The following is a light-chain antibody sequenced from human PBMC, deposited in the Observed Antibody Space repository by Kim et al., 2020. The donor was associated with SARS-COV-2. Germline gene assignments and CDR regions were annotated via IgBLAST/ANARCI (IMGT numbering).Light chain of an antibody. J-gene: IGLJ2*01. CDR1: SSNIGSNT. CDR2: SNN. V-gene: IGLV1-44*01. Sequence: PGQGVTISCSGSSSNIGSNTVNWYQQLPGTAPKLLIYSNNQRPSGVPDRFSGSKSGTSASLAISGLQSEDEADYYCAAWDDSLKGVFGGGTKLTVL. CDR3: AAWDDSLKGV.